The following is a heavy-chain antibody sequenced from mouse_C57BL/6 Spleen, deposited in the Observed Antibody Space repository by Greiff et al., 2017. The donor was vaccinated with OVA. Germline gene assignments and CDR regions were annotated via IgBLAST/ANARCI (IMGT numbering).Heavy chain of an antibody. D-gene: IGHD2-4*01. V-gene: IGHV5-4*01. CDR2: ISDGGSYT. Sequence: EVKLVESGGGLVKPGGSLKLSCAASGFTFSSYAMSWVRQTPEKRLEWVATISDGGSYTYYPDNVKGRFTISRDNAKNNLYLQMSHLKSEDTAMYYCARDEGLWFAYWGQGTLVTVSA. CDR3: ARDEGLWFAY. J-gene: IGHJ3*01. CDR1: GFTFSSYA.